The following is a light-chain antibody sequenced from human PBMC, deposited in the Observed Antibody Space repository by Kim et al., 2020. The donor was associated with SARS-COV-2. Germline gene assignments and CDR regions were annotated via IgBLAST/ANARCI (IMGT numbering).Light chain of an antibody. V-gene: IGLV3-25*03. CDR2: KDS. CDR3: QSADSSGVV. Sequence: SYELTQPPSVSVSPGQTARITCSGDALQKQYAYWYQQKPGQAPVLVIYKDSERPSGIPERFSGSSSGTTVTLTISGVQAEDEADYCCQSADSSGVVFGGGTQLTVL. J-gene: IGLJ2*01. CDR1: ALQKQY.